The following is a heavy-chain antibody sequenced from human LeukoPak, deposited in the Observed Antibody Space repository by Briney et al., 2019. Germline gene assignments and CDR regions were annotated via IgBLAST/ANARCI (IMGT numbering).Heavy chain of an antibody. CDR1: GGSIRSRSYY. J-gene: IGHJ5*02. CDR3: ARHGSGSSSSWYDN. Sequence: SETLSLTCTVSGGSIRSRSYYWGWTRQPPGKGMEWIGSIYYSGLTYNNPSLKSRVTISVDTSKNQFSLKVSSVSAADTAVYYCARHGSGSSSSWYDNWGQGTLVTVSS. D-gene: IGHD6-13*01. V-gene: IGHV4-39*01. CDR2: IYYSGLT.